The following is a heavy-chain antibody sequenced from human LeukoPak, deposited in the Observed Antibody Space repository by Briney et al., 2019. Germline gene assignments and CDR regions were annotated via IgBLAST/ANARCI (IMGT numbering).Heavy chain of an antibody. CDR2: IYSGGST. V-gene: IGHV3-66*01. Sequence: GGSLRLSCAASGFTVSSNYMSWVRQAPGKGLEWVSVIYSGGSTYYADSVKGRFTISRDNSKNTLYLQMNTLRAEDTAVYYCANRAAGTSNPFDYWGQGTLVTVSS. J-gene: IGHJ4*02. D-gene: IGHD6-13*01. CDR1: GFTVSSNY. CDR3: ANRAAGTSNPFDY.